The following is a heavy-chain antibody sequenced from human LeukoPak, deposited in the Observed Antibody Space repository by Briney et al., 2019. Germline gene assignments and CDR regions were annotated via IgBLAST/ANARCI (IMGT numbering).Heavy chain of an antibody. CDR3: ARDTASYQLLDACDI. Sequence: GGSLRLSCAASGFTFSSYWMSWVRQAPGKGLEWVANIKQDGSEKYYVDSVKGRFTISRDNAKNSLYLQMNSLRAEDTAVYYCARDTASYQLLDACDIGGQGPMVTVSS. J-gene: IGHJ3*02. CDR2: IKQDGSEK. V-gene: IGHV3-7*01. D-gene: IGHD2-2*01. CDR1: GFTFSSYW.